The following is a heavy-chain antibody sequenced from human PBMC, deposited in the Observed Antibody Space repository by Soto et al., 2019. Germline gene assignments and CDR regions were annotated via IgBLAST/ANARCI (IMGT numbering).Heavy chain of an antibody. D-gene: IGHD2-15*01. Sequence: PGESLKISCKADGYSFTRHWIGWVRQVPGRGLEWVAVIYPVDSDARYRPSFRGRGSISVDISINTVYLQWRSLKASDTAIYFCARQDIGTAPVRGVYFGSWGRGTPVTVSS. J-gene: IGHJ4*02. CDR3: ARQDIGTAPVRGVYFGS. V-gene: IGHV5-51*01. CDR2: IYPVDSDA. CDR1: GYSFTRHW.